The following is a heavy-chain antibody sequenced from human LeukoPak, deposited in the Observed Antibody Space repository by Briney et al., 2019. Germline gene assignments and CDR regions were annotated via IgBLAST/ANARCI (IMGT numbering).Heavy chain of an antibody. D-gene: IGHD5-12*01. J-gene: IGHJ4*02. CDR3: ARQRGYSGYVPDY. Sequence: SETLSLTCTVSGGSISSSSYYWGWIRQPPGKGLEWIGSIYYSGSTYYNPSLKSQVTISVDTSKNQFSLKLSSVTAADTAVYYCARQRGYSGYVPDYWGQGTLVTVSS. CDR1: GGSISSSSYY. CDR2: IYYSGST. V-gene: IGHV4-39*01.